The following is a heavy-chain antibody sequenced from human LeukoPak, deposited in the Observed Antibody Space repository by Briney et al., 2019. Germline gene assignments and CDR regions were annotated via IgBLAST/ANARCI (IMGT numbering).Heavy chain of an antibody. J-gene: IGHJ5*02. CDR2: IYYSGST. CDR1: GGSISSNSDY. D-gene: IGHD7-27*01. Sequence: SETLSLTCTVSGGSISSNSDYWGWIRQPPGKGLEWIGTIYYSGSTYYNPSFKSRVIISVDTSKNQFSLKLSSVTAADTAVYYCARLLTGWFDPWGQGTLVTVSS. V-gene: IGHV4-39*07. CDR3: ARLLTGWFDP.